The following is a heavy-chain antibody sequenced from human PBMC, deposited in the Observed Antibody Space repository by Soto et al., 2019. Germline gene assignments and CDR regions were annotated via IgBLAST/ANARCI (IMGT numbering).Heavy chain of an antibody. D-gene: IGHD3-16*01. Sequence: TSETLSLTCTVSGGSISSYYWSWIRQPPGKGLEWIGYIYYSGSTNYNPSLKSRVTISVDTSKNQFSLKLSSVTAADTAVYYCARDGGAGSLYFDYWGQGTLVTVPQ. CDR2: IYYSGST. CDR3: ARDGGAGSLYFDY. CDR1: GGSISSYY. V-gene: IGHV4-59*01. J-gene: IGHJ4*02.